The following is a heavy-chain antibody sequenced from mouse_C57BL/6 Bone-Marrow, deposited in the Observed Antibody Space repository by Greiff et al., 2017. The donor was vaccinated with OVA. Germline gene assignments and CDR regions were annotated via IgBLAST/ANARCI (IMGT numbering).Heavy chain of an antibody. CDR3: AGGFYYYGSRAY. CDR1: GYTFTSYW. Sequence: QVQLQQPGAELVKPGASVKLSCKASGYTFTSYWMHWVKPRPGQGLEWIGMIHPNCGSTNYNEKFKSKATLTVDKSSSTAYMQLSSLTSEDSAVYYCAGGFYYYGSRAYWGQGTLVTVSA. J-gene: IGHJ3*01. CDR2: IHPNCGST. V-gene: IGHV1-64*01. D-gene: IGHD1-1*01.